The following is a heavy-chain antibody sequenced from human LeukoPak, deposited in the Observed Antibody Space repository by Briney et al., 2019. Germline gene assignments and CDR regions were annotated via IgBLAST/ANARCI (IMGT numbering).Heavy chain of an antibody. CDR2: VNRDGSET. V-gene: IGHV3-7*03. CDR1: GFALSSHW. J-gene: IGHJ6*02. CDR3: ARNNGMDV. Sequence: GGSLRLSCAASGFALSSHWMTWVRQVPGRGPEWVANVNRDGSETYYLDSVKGRFTISKDNAKNPLYLQMNSLRAKDTALYHCARNNGMDVWGQGTTVIVSS.